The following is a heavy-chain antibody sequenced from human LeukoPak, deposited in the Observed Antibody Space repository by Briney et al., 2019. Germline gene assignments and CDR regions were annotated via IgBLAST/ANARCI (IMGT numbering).Heavy chain of an antibody. CDR1: GFTFSTYA. Sequence: GGSLRLSCAASGFTFSTYAMTWVRQAPGKGLEWVSLISGTGGSTYYADSVKGRFTISRDNSKNTLYLQMNSLRAEDTAVYYCAIMITFGGVIGGDFDYWGQGTLVTVSS. CDR2: ISGTGGST. V-gene: IGHV3-23*01. CDR3: AIMITFGGVIGGDFDY. J-gene: IGHJ4*02. D-gene: IGHD3-16*01.